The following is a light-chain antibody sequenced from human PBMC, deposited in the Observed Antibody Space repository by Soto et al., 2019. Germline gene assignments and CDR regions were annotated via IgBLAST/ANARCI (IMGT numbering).Light chain of an antibody. Sequence: IKMTQSPSSLSASVGDRVTITCRASQSITGYLNWYQQKPGKVPKLLIYAASTLQSGVPSRFSGSGSGTDFTLTLSSLQAEDSATYYCQQSFIAPWTFGQGTKVDI. CDR3: QQSFIAPWT. CDR1: QSITGY. CDR2: AAS. J-gene: IGKJ1*01. V-gene: IGKV1-39*01.